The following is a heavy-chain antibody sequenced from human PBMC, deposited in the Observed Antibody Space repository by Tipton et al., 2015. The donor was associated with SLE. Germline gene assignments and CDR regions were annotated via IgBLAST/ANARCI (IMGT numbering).Heavy chain of an antibody. Sequence: TLSLTCIVSGDSISGSTYYWGWIRQPPGKGLEWIGSISYGGRNYYNPSLKSRVTISEDTPKNQFSLKLTSVTAADTAVYYCARSYDAFDMWGQGTLVTVSS. D-gene: IGHD3-10*01. J-gene: IGHJ3*02. V-gene: IGHV4-39*07. CDR1: GDSISGSTYY. CDR2: ISYGGRN. CDR3: ARSYDAFDM.